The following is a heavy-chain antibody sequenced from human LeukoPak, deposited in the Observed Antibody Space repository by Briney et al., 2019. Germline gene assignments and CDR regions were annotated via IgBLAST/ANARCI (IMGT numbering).Heavy chain of an antibody. CDR3: ARGPPSGLRLGELSANFDY. V-gene: IGHV1-69*04. CDR1: GGTFSSYA. D-gene: IGHD3-16*02. CDR2: IIPILGIA. J-gene: IGHJ4*02. Sequence: SVKVSCKASGGTFSSYAISWVRQAPGQGLEWMGRIIPILGIANYAQKFQGRVTITADKSTSTAYIELSSLRSEDTAVYYCARGPPSGLRLGELSANFDYWGQGTLVTVSS.